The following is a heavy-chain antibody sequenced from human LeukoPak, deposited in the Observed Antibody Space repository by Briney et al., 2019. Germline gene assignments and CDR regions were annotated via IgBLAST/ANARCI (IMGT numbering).Heavy chain of an antibody. CDR2: IYYSGST. CDR3: ARGHSPHYAYYFDY. V-gene: IGHV4-59*01. J-gene: IGHJ4*02. Sequence: PSETLSLTCTVSGGSISSYYWSWIRQPPGKGLEWIGYIYYSGSTNYNPSLKSRVTISVDTSKNQFSLKLSSVTAADTAVYHCARGHSPHYAYYFDYWGQGTLVTVSS. CDR1: GGSISSYY. D-gene: IGHD4-17*01.